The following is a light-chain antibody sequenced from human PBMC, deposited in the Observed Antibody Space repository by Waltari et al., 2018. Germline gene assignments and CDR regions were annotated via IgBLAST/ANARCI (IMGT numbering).Light chain of an antibody. CDR2: SAS. J-gene: IGKJ1*01. Sequence: EIQMTQSPSSLSGSVGDRVTITCRASQSISTYLNWYQQKPGKAPKLLISSASSLQSGVPSRFSGSGSGTDFTLTISSLQPEDFATYYCQQSYSSPQTFGQGTKVEIK. V-gene: IGKV1-39*01. CDR3: QQSYSSPQT. CDR1: QSISTY.